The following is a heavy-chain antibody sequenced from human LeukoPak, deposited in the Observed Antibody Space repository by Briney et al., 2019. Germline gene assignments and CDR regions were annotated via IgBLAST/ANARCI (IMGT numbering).Heavy chain of an antibody. J-gene: IGHJ4*02. V-gene: IGHV3-48*03. CDR2: ISSSGSNI. CDR1: GFTFSSYE. D-gene: IGHD2/OR15-2a*01. CDR3: ARERWAEYYLDY. Sequence: PGGSLRLSCAASGFTFSSYEMNWVRQAPGKGLEWVSYISSSGSNIYYADSVKGRFTISRDNAKNSLYLQMNSLSAEDTALYYCARERWAEYYLDYWGQGTLVTVSS.